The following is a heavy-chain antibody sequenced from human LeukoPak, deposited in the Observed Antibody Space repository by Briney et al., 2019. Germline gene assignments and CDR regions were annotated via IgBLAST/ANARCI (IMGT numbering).Heavy chain of an antibody. D-gene: IGHD4-17*01. V-gene: IGHV3-30-3*01. CDR1: GFTFSSYA. Sequence: GRSLRLSCAASGFTFSSYAMHWVRQAPGKGLEWVAVISYDGSNKYYADSVKDRFTISRDNSKNTLYLQMNSLRAEGTSVYYCARAPRTTVTHSIDYWGQGTLVTVSS. CDR3: ARAPRTTVTHSIDY. CDR2: ISYDGSNK. J-gene: IGHJ4*02.